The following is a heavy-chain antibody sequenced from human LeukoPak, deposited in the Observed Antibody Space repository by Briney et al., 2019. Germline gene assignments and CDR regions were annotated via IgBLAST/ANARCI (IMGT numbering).Heavy chain of an antibody. D-gene: IGHD3-22*01. Sequence: PGGSLRLSCAASGFTFSSYAMHWVRQAPGKGLEWVAVISYDGSNKYYADSAKGRFTISRDNSKSTLYLQMNSLRAEDTAVYYCAREVHYYDSSGYYSRVDAFDIWGQGTMVTVSS. V-gene: IGHV3-30-3*01. CDR1: GFTFSSYA. CDR3: AREVHYYDSSGYYSRVDAFDI. J-gene: IGHJ3*02. CDR2: ISYDGSNK.